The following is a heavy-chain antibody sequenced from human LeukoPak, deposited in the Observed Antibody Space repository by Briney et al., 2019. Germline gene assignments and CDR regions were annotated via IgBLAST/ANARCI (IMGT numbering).Heavy chain of an antibody. V-gene: IGHV3-20*04. D-gene: IGHD3-16*01. J-gene: IGHJ4*02. Sequence: SGGSLRLSCAASGFTFSSYWMSWVRQAPGKGLEWVSGISWNSGSIGYADSVKGRFTISRDNAKNSLYLQMNSLRAEDTAVYYCAREWGYYDYWGQGTLVTVSS. CDR1: GFTFSSYW. CDR2: ISWNSGSI. CDR3: AREWGYYDY.